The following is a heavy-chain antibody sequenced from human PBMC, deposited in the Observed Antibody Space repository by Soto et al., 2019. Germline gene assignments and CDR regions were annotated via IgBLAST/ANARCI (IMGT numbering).Heavy chain of an antibody. V-gene: IGHV4-34*01. CDR1: GGSFSGYY. D-gene: IGHD5-12*01. J-gene: IGHJ3*02. CDR3: AKDRNSGYGDDAFDI. Sequence: SETLSLTCAVYGGSFSGYYWSWIRQPPGKGLEWIGEINHSGSTNYNPSLKSRVTISVDTSKNQFSLKLSSVTAADTAVYYCAKDRNSGYGDDAFDIWGQGTMVTVSS. CDR2: INHSGST.